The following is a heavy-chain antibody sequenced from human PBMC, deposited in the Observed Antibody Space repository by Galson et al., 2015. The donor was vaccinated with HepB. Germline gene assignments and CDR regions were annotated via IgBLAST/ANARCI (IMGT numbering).Heavy chain of an antibody. CDR1: GFTFDDYT. V-gene: IGHV3-43*01. J-gene: IGHJ4*02. CDR3: AKDGHYYDSSGSTYYFDY. D-gene: IGHD3-22*01. CDR2: ISWDGGST. Sequence: SLRLSCAASGFTFDDYTMHWVRQAPGKGLEWVSLISWDGGSTYYADSVKGRFTISRDNSKNSLYPQMNSLRTEDTALYYCAKDGHYYDSSGSTYYFDYWGQGTLVTVSS.